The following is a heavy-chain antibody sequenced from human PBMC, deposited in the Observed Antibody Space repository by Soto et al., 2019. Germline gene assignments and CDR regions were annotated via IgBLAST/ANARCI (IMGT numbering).Heavy chain of an antibody. D-gene: IGHD2-15*01. V-gene: IGHV4-61*08. CDR2: ISYSGST. CDR3: ARDLKEYCSDGKCNWFDP. CDR1: GGSSSSGGYY. J-gene: IGHJ5*02. Sequence: ETLSLTCTVSGGSSSSGGYYWSWNRQHPGKGLEWIGYISYSGSTDYNPSLKSRVTISFDASKNQISLQVRSATAADAAVYYCARDLKEYCSDGKCNWFDPWGQGTLVTVSS.